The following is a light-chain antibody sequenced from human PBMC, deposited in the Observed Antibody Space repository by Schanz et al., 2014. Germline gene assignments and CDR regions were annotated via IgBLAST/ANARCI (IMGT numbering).Light chain of an antibody. J-gene: IGLJ1*01. CDR3: SSYADSSTL. CDR2: NVG. V-gene: IGLV2-14*01. Sequence: QSALTQPASVSGSPGQSITISCTGTSSDIGGYNYVSWYQQHPGKAPKLMIYNVGNRPSGVPDRFSGSKSGNTASLTISGLQAEDEADYYCSSYADSSTLFGPGTKLTVL. CDR1: SSDIGGYNY.